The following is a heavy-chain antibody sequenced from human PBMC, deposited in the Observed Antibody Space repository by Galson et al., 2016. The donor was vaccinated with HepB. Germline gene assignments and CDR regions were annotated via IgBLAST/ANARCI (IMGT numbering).Heavy chain of an antibody. V-gene: IGHV5-51*01. CDR2: ISPGDSDP. J-gene: IGHJ3*02. CDR1: GYDFSSHW. CDR3: ARQGLAPAEI. Sequence: QSGAEVKKPGESLKISCKGSGYDFSSHWIAWVRQVPGKGLEWMGIISPGDSDPSYSPSFQGQVTISADKSSSSAYLQWSSLKASDTAMYYCARQGLAPAEIWGQGTMVTVSS. D-gene: IGHD2-2*01.